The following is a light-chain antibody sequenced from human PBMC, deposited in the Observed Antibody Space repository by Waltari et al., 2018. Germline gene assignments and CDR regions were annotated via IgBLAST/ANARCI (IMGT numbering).Light chain of an antibody. CDR3: MEALQTVPT. Sequence: DIVMTQSPLSLPVTPGEPASIFCRSSHSLLHANGNNYLDWYLQKPGQSPQLLIHLGSNRASGVPERFTGSGSGTNFTLKITRVEADDVGIYYCMEALQTVPTFGGGTTVEIK. V-gene: IGKV2-28*01. CDR1: HSLLHANGNNY. CDR2: LGS. J-gene: IGKJ4*01.